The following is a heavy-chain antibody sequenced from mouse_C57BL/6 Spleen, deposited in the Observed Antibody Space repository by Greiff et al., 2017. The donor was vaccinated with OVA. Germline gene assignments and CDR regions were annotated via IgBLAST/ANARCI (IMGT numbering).Heavy chain of an antibody. D-gene: IGHD1-1*01. CDR3: ARGITTVSSLYWYFDV. CDR1: GYTFTSYW. Sequence: QVQLQQPGAELVKPGASVKMSCKASGYTFTSYWITWVKQRPGQGLEWIGDIYPGSGSTNYNEKFKSKATLTVDTSSSTAYMQLSSLTSEDAAVYYCARGITTVSSLYWYFDVWGTGTTVTVSS. V-gene: IGHV1-55*01. J-gene: IGHJ1*03. CDR2: IYPGSGST.